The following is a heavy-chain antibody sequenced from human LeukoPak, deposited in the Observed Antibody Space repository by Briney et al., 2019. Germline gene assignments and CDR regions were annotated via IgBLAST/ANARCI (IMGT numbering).Heavy chain of an antibody. D-gene: IGHD2-15*01. V-gene: IGHV3-23*01. CDR1: GFTFSNYA. CDR2: ISGSGGNT. CDR3: AGGGYCSGSSCYRSLGY. J-gene: IGHJ4*02. Sequence: GGSLRLSCAASGFTFSNYAMSWVRQAPGKGLEWVSAISGSGGNTYYADSVKGRFTISRDNSKTTVFLQINSLRAEDTAAYYCAGGGYCSGSSCYRSLGYWGQGTLVTVSS.